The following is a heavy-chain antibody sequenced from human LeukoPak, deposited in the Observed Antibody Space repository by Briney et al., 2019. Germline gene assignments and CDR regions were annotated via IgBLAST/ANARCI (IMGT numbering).Heavy chain of an antibody. V-gene: IGHV3-30-3*01. D-gene: IGHD6-13*01. CDR1: GFTFSSYA. Sequence: GGSLRLSCAASGFTFSSYAMHWVRQAPGKGLEWVAVISYDGSNKYYADSVKGRFTISRDNSKNTLYLQMNSLRAEDTAVYYCARGGSQTIRGIAAAGTDFFDYWGQGTLVTVSS. J-gene: IGHJ4*02. CDR3: ARGGSQTIRGIAAAGTDFFDY. CDR2: ISYDGSNK.